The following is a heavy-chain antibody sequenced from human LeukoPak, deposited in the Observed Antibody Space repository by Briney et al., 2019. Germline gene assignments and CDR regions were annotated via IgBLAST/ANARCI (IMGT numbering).Heavy chain of an antibody. Sequence: PGGSLRLSCAASGFTFNNYGMHWVRQAPGKGLEWVAFIRDDGGDKFYADSVKDRFTISRDSSKNTLYLQMNSLRAEDSSVYYCARPTTVTTISADAFDIWGQGTMVTVSS. J-gene: IGHJ3*02. CDR1: GFTFNNYG. CDR2: IRDDGGDK. CDR3: ARPTTVTTISADAFDI. V-gene: IGHV3-30*02. D-gene: IGHD4-17*01.